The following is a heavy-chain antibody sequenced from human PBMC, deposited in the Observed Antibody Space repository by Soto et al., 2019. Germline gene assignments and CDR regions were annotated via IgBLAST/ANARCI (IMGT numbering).Heavy chain of an antibody. D-gene: IGHD3-3*01. Sequence: GGSLRLSCAASGFTFSDYYMSWIRQAPGKGLEWVSYISSSGSTIYYADSVKGGFTISRDNAKNSLYLQMNSLRAEDTAVYYCARGVARVRCLEWLTPSRRAFDICGQGTMVTVSS. CDR2: ISSSGSTI. V-gene: IGHV3-11*01. J-gene: IGHJ3*02. CDR3: ARGVARVRCLEWLTPSRRAFDI. CDR1: GFTFSDYY.